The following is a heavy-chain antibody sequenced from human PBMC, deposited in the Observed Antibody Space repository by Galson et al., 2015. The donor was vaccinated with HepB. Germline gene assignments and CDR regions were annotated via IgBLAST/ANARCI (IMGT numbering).Heavy chain of an antibody. CDR2: ISAYNGNT. Sequence: SVKVSCKASGYTFTSYGISWVRQAPGQGLEWMGWISAYNGNTNYAQKLQGRVTMTTDTSTSTAYMELSSLRSEDTAVYYCAVMWLVPGGGYYFDYWGQGTLVTVSS. V-gene: IGHV1-18*01. CDR1: GYTFTSYG. CDR3: AVMWLVPGGGYYFDY. J-gene: IGHJ4*02. D-gene: IGHD6-19*01.